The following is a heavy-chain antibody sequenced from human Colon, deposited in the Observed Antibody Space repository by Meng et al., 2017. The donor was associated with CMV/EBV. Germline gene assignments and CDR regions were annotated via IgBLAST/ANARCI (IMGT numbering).Heavy chain of an antibody. CDR3: ARGNTGGDYYFYGMDL. V-gene: IGHV3-11*01. J-gene: IGHJ6*02. D-gene: IGHD1-14*01. CDR2: ISTSGSTV. CDR1: GFPLSDYY. Sequence: GGPLRPSCSASGFPLSDYYIMWIRQAPGKGLEYVAYISTSGSTVYYADSVMGRLTISRDNINNVVTLHMTSLRGDDAGVYYCARGNTGGDYYFYGMDLWGQGTTVTVSS.